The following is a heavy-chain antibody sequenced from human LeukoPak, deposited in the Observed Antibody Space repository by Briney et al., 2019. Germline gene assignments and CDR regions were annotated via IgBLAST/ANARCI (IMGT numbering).Heavy chain of an antibody. V-gene: IGHV3-48*04. Sequence: GGSLRLSCAASGFTFSSYSMNWVRQAPGKGLEWVSYISSSSSTIYYADSVKGRFTISRDNAKNSLYLQMNSLRAEDTAVYYCARDLHPSGWSDFDYWGQGTLVTVSS. J-gene: IGHJ4*02. CDR2: ISSSSSTI. D-gene: IGHD6-19*01. CDR1: GFTFSSYS. CDR3: ARDLHPSGWSDFDY.